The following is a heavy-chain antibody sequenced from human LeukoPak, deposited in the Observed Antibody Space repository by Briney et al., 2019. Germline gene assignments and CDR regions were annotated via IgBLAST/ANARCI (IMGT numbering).Heavy chain of an antibody. CDR3: ARDRAVAGIDY. CDR2: ISSSSSYI. Sequence: GGSLRLSCAASGFTFSSYSMNWVRQAPGKGLEWVSSISSSSSYIYYADSVKGRFTISRDSAKNSLYLQMNSLRAEDTAVYYCARDRAVAGIDYWGQGTLVTVSS. J-gene: IGHJ4*02. CDR1: GFTFSSYS. V-gene: IGHV3-21*01. D-gene: IGHD6-19*01.